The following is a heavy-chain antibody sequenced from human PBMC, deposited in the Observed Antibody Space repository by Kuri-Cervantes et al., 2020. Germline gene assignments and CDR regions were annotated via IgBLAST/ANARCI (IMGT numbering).Heavy chain of an antibody. J-gene: IGHJ2*01. D-gene: IGHD1-1*01. CDR1: GFTFSSYA. V-gene: IGHV3-30-3*01. Sequence: GGSLRLSCAASGFTFSSYAMHWVRQAPGKGLEWVAVISYDGSNKYYADSVKGRFTISRDNSKNTLYLQMNSLRAEDTAVYYCARRKNLDWYYDVWGRGTLVTVSS. CDR3: ARRKNLDWYYDV. CDR2: ISYDGSNK.